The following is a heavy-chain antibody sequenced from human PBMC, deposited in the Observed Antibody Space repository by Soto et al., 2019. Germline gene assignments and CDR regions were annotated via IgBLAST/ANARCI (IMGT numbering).Heavy chain of an antibody. Sequence: LRLSCAASGFTFSSYAMSWVRQAPGKGLEWVSAISGSGGSTYYADSVKGRFTISRDNSKNTLYLQMNSLRAEDTAVYYCAKDRSPRHIVVVVAAALGAFDIWGQGTMVTVSS. CDR1: GFTFSSYA. D-gene: IGHD2-15*01. CDR3: AKDRSPRHIVVVVAAALGAFDI. J-gene: IGHJ3*02. CDR2: ISGSGGST. V-gene: IGHV3-23*01.